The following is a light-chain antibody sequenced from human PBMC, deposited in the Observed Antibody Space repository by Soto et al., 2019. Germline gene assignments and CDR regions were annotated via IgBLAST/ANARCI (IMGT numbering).Light chain of an antibody. CDR3: QKSYSPIWT. CDR2: AES. V-gene: IGKV1-39*01. J-gene: IGKJ1*01. Sequence: VQLTQSPSSLSASVGDGITITCRASQSISSDLNWYKQKTGKDHTLLIYAESSLQSGVKSRFSGSGSGTDFTLNIRGLKTEDLATYYCQKSYSPIWTVGQGNKGDIK. CDR1: QSISSD.